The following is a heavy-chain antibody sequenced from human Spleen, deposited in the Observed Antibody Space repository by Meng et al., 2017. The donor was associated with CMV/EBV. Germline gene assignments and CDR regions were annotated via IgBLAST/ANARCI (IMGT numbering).Heavy chain of an antibody. J-gene: IGHJ4*02. CDR1: GGTFSSYA. D-gene: IGHD3-22*01. Sequence: QVRRVQSGAGGRKPGASVKVPCKASGGTFSSYAISWVRQAPGQGLEWMGGIIPIFGTANYAQKFQGRVTITADESTSTAYMELSSLRSEDTAVYYCARVIYYDSSGYPIDYWGQGTLVTVSS. CDR3: ARVIYYDSSGYPIDY. CDR2: IIPIFGTA. V-gene: IGHV1-69*01.